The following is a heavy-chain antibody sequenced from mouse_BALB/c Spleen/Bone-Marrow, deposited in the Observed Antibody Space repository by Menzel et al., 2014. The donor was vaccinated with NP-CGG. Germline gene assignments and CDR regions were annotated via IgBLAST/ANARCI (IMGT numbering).Heavy chain of an antibody. CDR1: GYTFTRYT. CDR3: TIRYYAMDY. Sequence: VQLQQSGAELARPGASVKMSCQASGYTFTRYTMHWEKKRPGQGLEWIGYIIPNSGYSNYNQKFKDKATLTADKSSSTAYMQLSSLTSEDSAVYYCTIRYYAMDYWGQGTPVTVSS. J-gene: IGHJ4*01. D-gene: IGHD1-1*01. V-gene: IGHV1-4*01. CDR2: IIPNSGYS.